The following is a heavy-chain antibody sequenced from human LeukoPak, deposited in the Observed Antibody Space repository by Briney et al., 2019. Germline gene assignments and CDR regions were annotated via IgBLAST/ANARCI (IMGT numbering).Heavy chain of an antibody. J-gene: IGHJ4*02. D-gene: IGHD6-19*01. CDR3: VKLLYDGSSGWYGGDY. V-gene: IGHV3-30-3*01. Sequence: GGSLRLSCAASGFTFSGYWMHWVRQAPGKGLEWVAVISYDGSNKFYADSVKGRFTLSRDNSKNTLYQQMSSLRAEDTAVYYCVKLLYDGSSGWYGGDYWGQGTLVTVSS. CDR1: GFTFSGYW. CDR2: ISYDGSNK.